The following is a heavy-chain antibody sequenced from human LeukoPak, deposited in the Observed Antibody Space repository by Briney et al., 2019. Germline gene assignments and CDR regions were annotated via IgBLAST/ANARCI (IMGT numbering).Heavy chain of an antibody. CDR2: ISGSGGST. Sequence: PGGSLRLSCAASGFTFSSYAMSWVRQAPGKGLEWVSAISGSGGSTYYADSVKGRFTISRDNSKNTLYLQMNSLRAEDTAVYYCAKPIGRVIVVAHDAFDIWGQGAMVTVSS. J-gene: IGHJ3*02. V-gene: IGHV3-23*01. D-gene: IGHD3-22*01. CDR3: AKPIGRVIVVAHDAFDI. CDR1: GFTFSSYA.